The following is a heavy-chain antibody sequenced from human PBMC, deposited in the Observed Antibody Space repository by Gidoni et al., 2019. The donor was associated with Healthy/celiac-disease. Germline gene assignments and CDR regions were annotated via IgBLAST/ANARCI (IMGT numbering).Heavy chain of an antibody. Sequence: QVQLVESGGGLVKPGGSLRLSCAASGFTFSDYYMSWIRQAPGKGLEWVSDISSSGSTRYYADSVKGRFTNSRDNAKNSLYLKMNSLRAEDTAVYYWASDYDFWSGFDYWGQGTLVTVSS. CDR2: ISSSGSTR. J-gene: IGHJ4*02. D-gene: IGHD3-3*01. CDR1: GFTFSDYY. CDR3: ASDYDFWSGFDY. V-gene: IGHV3-11*01.